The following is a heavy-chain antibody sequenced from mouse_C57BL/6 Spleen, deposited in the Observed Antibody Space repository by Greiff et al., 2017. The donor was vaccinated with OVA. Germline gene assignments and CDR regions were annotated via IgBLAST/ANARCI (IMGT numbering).Heavy chain of an antibody. CDR2: ISNLAYSI. D-gene: IGHD3-2*02. J-gene: IGHJ3*01. CDR3: ARQGDSSGPFAY. CDR1: GFTFSDYG. V-gene: IGHV5-15*01. Sequence: VKVVESGGGLVQPGGSLKLSCAASGFTFSDYGMAWVRQAPRKGPEWVAFISNLAYSIYYADTVTGRFTISRENAKNTLYLEMSSLRSEDTAMYYCARQGDSSGPFAYWGQGTLVTVSA.